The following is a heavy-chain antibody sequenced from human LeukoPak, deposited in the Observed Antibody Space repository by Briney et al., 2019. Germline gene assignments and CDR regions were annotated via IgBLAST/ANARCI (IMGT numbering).Heavy chain of an antibody. V-gene: IGHV4-39*07. Sequence: PSETLSLTCTVSGGSISSSSYYWGWIRQPPGKGLEWIGSIYYSGSTYYNPSLKSRVTISVDTSKNQFSLKLSSVTAADTAVYYCARELTYYDFWSGYYPTFNWFDPWGQGTLVTVSS. CDR3: ARELTYYDFWSGYYPTFNWFDP. D-gene: IGHD3-3*01. CDR2: IYYSGST. CDR1: GGSISSSSYY. J-gene: IGHJ5*02.